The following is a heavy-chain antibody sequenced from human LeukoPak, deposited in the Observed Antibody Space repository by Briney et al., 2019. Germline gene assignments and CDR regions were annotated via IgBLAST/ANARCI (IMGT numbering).Heavy chain of an antibody. CDR1: GFIFSSYN. CDR2: ISSSSSSI. J-gene: IGHJ6*02. CDR3: ANLKLWPSPALYGMDV. D-gene: IGHD5-18*01. Sequence: GGSLRLSCAASGFIFSSYNMNWVRQAPGKGLEWVSYISSSSSSIYYADSVKGRFTISRDNAKNSLYLQMNSLRAEDTAVYYCANLKLWPSPALYGMDVWGQGTTVTVSS. V-gene: IGHV3-48*01.